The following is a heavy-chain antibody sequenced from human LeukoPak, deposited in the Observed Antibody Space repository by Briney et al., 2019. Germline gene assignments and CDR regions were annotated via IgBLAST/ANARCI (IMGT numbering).Heavy chain of an antibody. CDR2: ISGSSSYT. CDR1: GFTFSSYA. D-gene: IGHD5-18*01. CDR3: AKNVDTANMDV. V-gene: IGHV3-21*01. Sequence: GGSLRLSCAASGFTFSSYAMNWVRQAPGKGLEWVSSISGSSSYTYYADSVKGRFTISRDNSKNTLYLQMNSLRAEDTAVYYCAKNVDTANMDVWGKGTTVTVSS. J-gene: IGHJ6*03.